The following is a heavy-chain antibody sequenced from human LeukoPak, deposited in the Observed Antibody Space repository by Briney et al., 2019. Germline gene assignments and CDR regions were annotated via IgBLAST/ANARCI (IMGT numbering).Heavy chain of an antibody. J-gene: IGHJ4*02. D-gene: IGHD2-21*01. CDR2: IYHSGST. V-gene: IGHV4-38-2*01. CDR3: ARLPYCGGDCYADY. Sequence: SETLSLTCAVPGYSISSGYYWGWIRQPPGKGLEWIGSIYHSGSTSYTPSLKSRVTISVDTSKNQFSLKLSSVTAADTAVYYCARLPYCGGDCYADYWGQGTLVTVSS. CDR1: GYSISSGYY.